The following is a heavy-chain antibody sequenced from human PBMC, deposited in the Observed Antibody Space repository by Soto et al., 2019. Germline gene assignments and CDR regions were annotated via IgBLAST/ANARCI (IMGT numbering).Heavy chain of an antibody. D-gene: IGHD1-26*01. J-gene: IGHJ5*02. Sequence: ASVKVSCKASGYTFTGYYMHWVRQAPGQGLEWMGWINPNSGGTNYAQKFQGRVTMTRDTSISTAYMELSRLRSDDTAVYYCAKPNSGSYFWFDPWGQGTLVTVSS. CDR2: INPNSGGT. CDR3: AKPNSGSYFWFDP. CDR1: GYTFTGYY. V-gene: IGHV1-2*02.